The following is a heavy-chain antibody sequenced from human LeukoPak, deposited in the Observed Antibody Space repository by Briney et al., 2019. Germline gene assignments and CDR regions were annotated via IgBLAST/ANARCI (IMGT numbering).Heavy chain of an antibody. J-gene: IGHJ4*02. CDR2: IYYSVTT. CDR1: GGSIGSSTFS. V-gene: IGHV4-39*07. Sequence: SETLSLTCTVSGGSIGSSTFSWGWIRQPPGKGLEWIGSIYYSVTTYYNPSLKSRVTISVDASKNQFSLNLSSVTAADTAVYYCARDRRHRSSGVGDLAYYFDYWGQGTLVTVSS. CDR3: ARDRRHRSSGVGDLAYYFDY. D-gene: IGHD1-14*01.